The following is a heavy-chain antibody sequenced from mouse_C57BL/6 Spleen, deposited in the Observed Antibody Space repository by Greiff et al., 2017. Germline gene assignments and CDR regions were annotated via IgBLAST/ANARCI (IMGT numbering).Heavy chain of an antibody. D-gene: IGHD1-1*01. CDR2: IYPGDGDT. CDR3: ARWGTVVATDLDY. Sequence: VKVVESGPELVKPGASVKISCKASGYAFSSSWMNWVKQRPGKGLEWIGRIYPGDGDTNYNGKFKGKATLTADKSSSTAYMQLSSLTSEDSAVYFCARWGTVVATDLDYWGQGTTLTVSS. J-gene: IGHJ2*01. V-gene: IGHV1-82*01. CDR1: GYAFSSSW.